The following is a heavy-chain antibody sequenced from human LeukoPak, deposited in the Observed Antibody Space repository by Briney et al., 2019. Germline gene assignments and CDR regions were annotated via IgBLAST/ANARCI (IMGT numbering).Heavy chain of an antibody. J-gene: IGHJ4*02. CDR2: IWFDGSKK. CDR3: VRGASGYYRDF. V-gene: IGHV3-33*01. Sequence: GGSLRLSCAASGFTFSSHGMHWVRQAPGKGLEWVALIWFDGSKKVYADSVKGRVTISRDDSKNTLYLDISSLRVEDTAVYYCVRGASGYYRDFWGQGTLVTVSS. CDR1: GFTFSSHG. D-gene: IGHD3-3*01.